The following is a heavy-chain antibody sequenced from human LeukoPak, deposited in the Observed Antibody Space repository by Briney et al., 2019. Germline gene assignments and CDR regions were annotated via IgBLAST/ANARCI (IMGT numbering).Heavy chain of an antibody. CDR1: GYTFDDYG. CDR2: INWSGGST. D-gene: IGHD3-22*01. J-gene: IGHJ4*02. CDR3: VRGESRGYYRH. V-gene: IGHV3-20*04. Sequence: GGSLRLSCAASGYTFDDYGMSWVRQALGKGLEWVSGINWSGGSTLYADSVKGRFTISRDNAKNSLYVQMNSLRVEDTALYYCVRGESRGYYRHWGQGTLVTVSS.